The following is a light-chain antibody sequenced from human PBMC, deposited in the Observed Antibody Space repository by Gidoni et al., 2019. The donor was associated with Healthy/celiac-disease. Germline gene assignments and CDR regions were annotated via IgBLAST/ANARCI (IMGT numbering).Light chain of an antibody. Sequence: EIVMTQSPATLSVSPGGRATLSCRASQSVSSNLAWYQQKPGQAPTPLIYGASTRATGIPARFSGSGSGTEFTLTISSLQSEDFAVYYCQQYNNWRTWTFXXXTKVEIK. CDR3: QQYNNWRTWT. CDR2: GAS. J-gene: IGKJ1*01. CDR1: QSVSSN. V-gene: IGKV3-15*01.